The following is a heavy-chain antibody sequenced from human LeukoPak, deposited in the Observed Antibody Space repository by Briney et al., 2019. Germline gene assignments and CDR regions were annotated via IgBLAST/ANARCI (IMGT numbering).Heavy chain of an antibody. Sequence: ASVKVSCKSSGFTFSTSAIQWVRQARGQPLDWIGRIVVGRGNTNYAQKFQGRVTFTRDMSTSTTYMELSGLRSDDTAVYYCAIALAATSVPIDSWGQGTLVTVSS. CDR2: IVVGRGNT. V-gene: IGHV1-58*02. CDR1: GFTFSTSA. J-gene: IGHJ5*01. CDR3: AIALAATSVPIDS. D-gene: IGHD6-19*01.